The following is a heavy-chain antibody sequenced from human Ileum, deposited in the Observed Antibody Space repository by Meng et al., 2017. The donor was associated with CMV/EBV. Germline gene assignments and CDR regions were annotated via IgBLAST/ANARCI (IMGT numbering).Heavy chain of an antibody. CDR2: IIGSGSTT. CDR1: GFTFNNYA. J-gene: IGHJ4*02. V-gene: IGHV3-23*01. CDR3: AKDRGETVARTTFDY. Sequence: SGFTFNNYAMRWVRQAPGKGLEWVATIIGSGSTTYYADSVRGRFTISRDNSKNTLYLQMNSLRGEDTAVFYCAKDRGETVARTTFDYWGQGTLVTVSS. D-gene: IGHD6-19*01.